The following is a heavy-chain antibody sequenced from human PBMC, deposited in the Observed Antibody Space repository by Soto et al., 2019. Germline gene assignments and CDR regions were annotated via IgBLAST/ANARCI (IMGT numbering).Heavy chain of an antibody. D-gene: IGHD3-3*01. J-gene: IGHJ4*02. Sequence: PSETQSLTYTVYGGSFSGYYWSWIRQHPGKGLEWIGEINHSGSTNYNPSLKSRVTISVDTSKNQFSLKLSSVTAADTAVYYCARWQPYYDFWSGYYRAEGAKFDYWGQGTLVTVSS. CDR2: INHSGST. CDR3: ARWQPYYDFWSGYYRAEGAKFDY. V-gene: IGHV4-34*01. CDR1: GGSFSGYY.